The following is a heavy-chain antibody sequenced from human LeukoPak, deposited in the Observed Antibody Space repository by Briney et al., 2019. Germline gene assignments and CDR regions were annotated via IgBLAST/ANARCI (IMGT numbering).Heavy chain of an antibody. CDR2: IIPMFGTA. D-gene: IGHD1-7*01. Sequence: GASVKVSCKASGGTFSSYAISWVRQAPGQGLEWMGGIIPMFGTANYAQTFQGRVTITTAESTSTAYMELSNLRSEDTAVYYCARDNWNYQSWFDPWGQGTLVTVSS. J-gene: IGHJ5*02. V-gene: IGHV1-69*05. CDR3: ARDNWNYQSWFDP. CDR1: GGTFSSYA.